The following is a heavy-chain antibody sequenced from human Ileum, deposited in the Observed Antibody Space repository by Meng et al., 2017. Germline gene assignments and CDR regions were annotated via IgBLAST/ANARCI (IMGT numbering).Heavy chain of an antibody. CDR3: VRGPARETHDFDY. V-gene: IGHV4-34*01. J-gene: IGHJ4*02. CDR2: LHDSGRT. CDR1: AGSFSDYY. Sequence: QVHRIQGGAVLLSPSGPLPCTCAAFAGSFSDYYWSGVRQSPGKGLEWIGQLHDSGRTNSKAPLERRVTISVDTSKSQFSLKLTSVTAADTAMYYCVRGPARETHDFDYWGQGALVTVSS. D-gene: IGHD1-26*01.